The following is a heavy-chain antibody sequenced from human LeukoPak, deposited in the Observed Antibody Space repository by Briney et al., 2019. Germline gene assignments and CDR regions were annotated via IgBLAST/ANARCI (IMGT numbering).Heavy chain of an antibody. CDR2: IYYSGST. Sequence: PSETLSLTCTVSGGSISSYYWSWIGQPPGKGLEWIGYIYYSGSTNYNPSLKSRVTISVDTSKNQFSLKLSSVTAADTAVYYCARAHYDSSGYYSYFDYWGQGTLVTVSS. V-gene: IGHV4-59*01. D-gene: IGHD3-22*01. J-gene: IGHJ4*02. CDR3: ARAHYDSSGYYSYFDY. CDR1: GGSISSYY.